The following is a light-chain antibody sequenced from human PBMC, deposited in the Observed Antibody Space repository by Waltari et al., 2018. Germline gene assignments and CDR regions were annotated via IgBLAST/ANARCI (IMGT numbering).Light chain of an antibody. V-gene: IGKV3-11*01. Sequence: EVVLTQSPATLSLSPGERATLSCRASQTIYNYLAWYQQKPGQAPRLLIYAASNRATGIPDRCSGSGSGTDFTLIISRLEPEDFVVYYCQHRNNWPWTFGQGSEVEIK. CDR2: AAS. CDR1: QTIYNY. J-gene: IGKJ1*01. CDR3: QHRNNWPWT.